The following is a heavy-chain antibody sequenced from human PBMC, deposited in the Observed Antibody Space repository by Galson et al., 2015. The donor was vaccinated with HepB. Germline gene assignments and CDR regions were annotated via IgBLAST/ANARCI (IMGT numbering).Heavy chain of an antibody. V-gene: IGHV4-4*02. CDR3: ARDHAARVQWLRFGWYFDL. CDR2: IYHSGST. CDR1: GGSISSSNW. Sequence: QVQLQESGPGLVKPSETLSLTCAVSGGSISSSNWWSWVRQPPGKGLEWIGEIYHSGSTNYNPSLKSRVTISVDKSKNQFSLKLSSVTAADTAVYYCARDHAARVQWLRFGWYFDLWGRGTLVTVSS. D-gene: IGHD5-12*01. J-gene: IGHJ2*01.